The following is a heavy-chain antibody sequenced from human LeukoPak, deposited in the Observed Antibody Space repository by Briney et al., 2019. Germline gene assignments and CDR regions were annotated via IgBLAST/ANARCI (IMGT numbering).Heavy chain of an antibody. D-gene: IGHD4-17*01. CDR1: GYTFTGYY. CDR3: ARGDDYGDIDFDY. CDR2: INPNSGGT. V-gene: IGHV1-2*02. J-gene: IGHJ4*02. Sequence: GASVKVSCKASGYTFTGYYMHWVRQAPGQGLEWMGWINPNSGGTNYAQKFQGRVTMTRDTSISTAYMELSRLRSDDTAVYYCARGDDYGDIDFDYWGQGTLVTVSS.